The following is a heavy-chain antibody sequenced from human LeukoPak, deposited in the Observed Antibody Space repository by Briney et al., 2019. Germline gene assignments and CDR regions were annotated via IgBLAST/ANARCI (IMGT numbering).Heavy chain of an antibody. CDR1: GGSFSGYY. Sequence: SETLSLTCAVYGGSFSGYYWSWIRQPPGKGLEWIGEINHSGTTNYNPSHKSRVTISVDTSKNQFSLKLSPVTAADTAVYYCARSYSGYDAVDYWGQGTLVTVSS. CDR3: ARSYSGYDAVDY. CDR2: INHSGTT. D-gene: IGHD5-12*01. J-gene: IGHJ4*02. V-gene: IGHV4-34*01.